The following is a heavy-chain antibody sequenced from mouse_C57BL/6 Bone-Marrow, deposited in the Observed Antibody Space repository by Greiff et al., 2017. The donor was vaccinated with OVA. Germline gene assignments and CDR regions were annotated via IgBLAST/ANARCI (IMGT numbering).Heavy chain of an antibody. D-gene: IGHD1-1*01. CDR3: ARTPPRYGSSYVFAY. J-gene: IGHJ3*01. CDR1: GFNIKDYY. Sequence: EVKLVESGAELVKPGASVKLSCTASGFNIKDYYMHWVKQRTEQGLEWIGRIDPEDGETKYAPKFQGKATIPADTSSNTAYLQLSSLTSEDTAVYYCARTPPRYGSSYVFAYWGQGTLVTVSA. V-gene: IGHV14-2*01. CDR2: IDPEDGET.